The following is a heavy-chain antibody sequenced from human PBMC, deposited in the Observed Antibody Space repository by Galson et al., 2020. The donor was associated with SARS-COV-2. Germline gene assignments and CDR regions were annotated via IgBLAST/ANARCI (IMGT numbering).Heavy chain of an antibody. CDR1: GGTFSSYA. Sequence: SVKVSCKASGGTFSSYAISWVRQAPGQGLEWMGGIIPIFGTANYAQKFQGRVTITADESTSTAYMELSSLRSEDTAVYYCARGVYYYDSSGYRYYYYYYGMDVWGQGTTVTVSS. J-gene: IGHJ6*02. CDR3: ARGVYYYDSSGYRYYYYYYGMDV. D-gene: IGHD3-22*01. CDR2: IIPIFGTA. V-gene: IGHV1-69*13.